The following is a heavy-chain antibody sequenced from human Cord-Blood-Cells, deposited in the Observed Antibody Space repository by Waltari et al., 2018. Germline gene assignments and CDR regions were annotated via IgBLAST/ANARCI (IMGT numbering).Heavy chain of an antibody. J-gene: IGHJ3*02. D-gene: IGHD2-21*02. CDR1: GGSFSGYS. CDR3: ARSPVVTPGAFDI. CDR2: INHSGST. Sequence: QVQLQQWGAGLLKPSETLSLTCAVYGGSFSGYSWSWIRQPPGKGLEWIGEINHSGSTNYNPSLKSRVTISVDTSKNQFSLKLSSVTAADTAVYYCARSPVVTPGAFDIWGQGTMVTVSS. V-gene: IGHV4-34*01.